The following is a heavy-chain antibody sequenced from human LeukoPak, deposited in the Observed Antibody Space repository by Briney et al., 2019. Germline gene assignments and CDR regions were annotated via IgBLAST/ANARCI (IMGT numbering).Heavy chain of an antibody. D-gene: IGHD3-3*01. CDR3: ASPAGFLEWLLYV. J-gene: IGHJ6*02. Sequence: GGSLRLSCAASGFTFSSYAMSWVRQAPGKGLEWVSAISGSGGSTYYADSVKGRFTISRDNSKNTPYLQMNSLRAEDTAVYYCASPAGFLEWLLYVWGQGTTVTVSS. CDR1: GFTFSSYA. CDR2: ISGSGGST. V-gene: IGHV3-23*01.